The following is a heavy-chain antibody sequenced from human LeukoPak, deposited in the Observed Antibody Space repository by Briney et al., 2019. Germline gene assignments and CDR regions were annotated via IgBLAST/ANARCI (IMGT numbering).Heavy chain of an antibody. V-gene: IGHV3-21*01. CDR3: AKSNTLGYCSGGGCYYFDS. J-gene: IGHJ4*02. Sequence: GGSLRLSCAASGFTFSSYSMNWVRQAPGKGLEWVSSISSSSSYIYYADSVKGRFTISRDNSKNTLYLQMNSLRAEDTAVYYCAKSNTLGYCSGGGCYYFDSWGQGTLVTVSS. CDR2: ISSSSSYI. D-gene: IGHD2-15*01. CDR1: GFTFSSYS.